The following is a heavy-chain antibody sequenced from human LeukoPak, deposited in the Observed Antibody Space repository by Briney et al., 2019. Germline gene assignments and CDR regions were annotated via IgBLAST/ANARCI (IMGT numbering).Heavy chain of an antibody. CDR3: ARGVKSAIGKWNYVWFDP. V-gene: IGHV3-7*01. CDR1: GFTFSSYW. J-gene: IGHJ5*02. D-gene: IGHD1-7*01. CDR2: IKQDGSEK. Sequence: GGSLRLSCAGSGFTFSSYWMSWVRQAPGKGLEWVANIKQDGSEKHYVDSVKGRFTISRDNAKNSLFLQMNSLRAEDTAVYYCARGVKSAIGKWNYVWFDPWGPGTLVTVSS.